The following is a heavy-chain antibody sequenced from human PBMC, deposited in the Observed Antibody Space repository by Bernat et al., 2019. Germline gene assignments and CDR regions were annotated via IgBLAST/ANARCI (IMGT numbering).Heavy chain of an antibody. D-gene: IGHD3-22*01. J-gene: IGHJ6*02. Sequence: QLQLVESGGGVVQPGSSLRLSCAASGFTFSSYGMHWVRQAPGKGLEWVAVIWYDGSNKYYADSVKGRFTISRDNSKNTLYLQMNSLRAEDTVVYYCARVPSPYYYASSGYAKRYYYYGMDVWGQGTTVTVSS. CDR1: GFTFSSYG. V-gene: IGHV3-33*01. CDR3: ARVPSPYYYASSGYAKRYYYYGMDV. CDR2: IWYDGSNK.